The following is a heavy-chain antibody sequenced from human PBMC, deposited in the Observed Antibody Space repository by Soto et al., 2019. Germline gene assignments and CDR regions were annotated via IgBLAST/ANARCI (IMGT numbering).Heavy chain of an antibody. D-gene: IGHD2-15*01. CDR1: GVFISNGNY. CDR2: IFHGGNT. Sequence: SDTLSLTCAFSGVFISNGNYWDWIRKPPVKGLEWIGSIFHGGNTYYNPSLKSRVTISVDMSKNQFSLKLNSVTAADTAVYYCARARWYDAFDVWGKETVVTVSS. J-gene: IGHJ3*01. V-gene: IGHV4-38-2*01. CDR3: ARARWYDAFDV.